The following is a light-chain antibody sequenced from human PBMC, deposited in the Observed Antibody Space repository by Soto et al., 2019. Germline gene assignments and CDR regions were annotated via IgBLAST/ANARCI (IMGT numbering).Light chain of an antibody. CDR3: QPYADSRT. CDR2: GAS. J-gene: IGKJ1*01. V-gene: IGKV3-20*01. CDR1: QTVSSY. Sequence: EIVLTQSPGTLSLSPGERATLSCRASQTVSSYLAWYQQKPGQAPRLLIYGASNRATGIPDRFSGSGSGTDFTLTISRLEPEDFAVDYCQPYADSRTFGQGTKVE.